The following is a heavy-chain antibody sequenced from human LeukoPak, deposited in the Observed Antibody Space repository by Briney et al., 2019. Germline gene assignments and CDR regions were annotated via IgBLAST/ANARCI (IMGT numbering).Heavy chain of an antibody. CDR3: ARGDLRGDY. V-gene: IGHV4-34*01. D-gene: IGHD3-10*01. Sequence: SETLSRTCAVYGGSFSDYYWSWIRQPPGKGLEWIGEINHSGSTNYSPSLKSRVTISVDTSKNQFSLKLTSVTAADTAVCYCARGDLRGDYWGQGVLVTVSS. J-gene: IGHJ4*02. CDR1: GGSFSDYY. CDR2: INHSGST.